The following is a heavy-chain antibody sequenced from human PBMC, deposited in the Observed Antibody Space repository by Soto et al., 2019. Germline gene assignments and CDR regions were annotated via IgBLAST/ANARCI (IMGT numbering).Heavy chain of an antibody. Sequence: SLRLSFAASAFPFSRDAMSLVRQGPGKGVEWVSAISGSGGSTYYAGSVKGRFTINRDNSKTPPYLQMNSLRAEDTAVYYCAKLVMITFGGVIVIPGSNRDDAFDIWGQGTMVTVSS. CDR1: AFPFSRDA. J-gene: IGHJ3*02. CDR2: ISGSGGST. V-gene: IGHV3-23*01. CDR3: AKLVMITFGGVIVIPGSNRDDAFDI. D-gene: IGHD3-16*02.